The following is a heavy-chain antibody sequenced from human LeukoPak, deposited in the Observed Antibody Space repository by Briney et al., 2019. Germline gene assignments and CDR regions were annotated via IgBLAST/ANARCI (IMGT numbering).Heavy chain of an antibody. D-gene: IGHD2-15*01. CDR1: GYTFTSYG. Sequence: GASVKVSCKASGYTFTSYGISWVRQAPGQGLEWMGWISAYNGNTNYAQKLQGRVTMTTDTSTSTAYMELRSLRSDDTAVYYCARRWEFCSGGSRYSGGYYYYYMDVWGKGTTVTVSS. J-gene: IGHJ6*03. V-gene: IGHV1-18*01. CDR3: ARRWEFCSGGSRYSGGYYYYYMDV. CDR2: ISAYNGNT.